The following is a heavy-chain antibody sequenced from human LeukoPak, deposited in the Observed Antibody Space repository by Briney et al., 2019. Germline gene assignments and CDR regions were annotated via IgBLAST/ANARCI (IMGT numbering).Heavy chain of an antibody. CDR2: IIPIFGTA. Sequence: SVKVSCKASGGTFSSYAISWVRQAPGQGLEWMGGIIPIFGTANYAQKFQDRVTITADESTSTAYMELSSLRSEDTAVYYCASSGGYSYGFAQLWGQGTLVTVSS. D-gene: IGHD5-18*01. V-gene: IGHV1-69*13. CDR1: GGTFSSYA. CDR3: ASSGGYSYGFAQL. J-gene: IGHJ4*02.